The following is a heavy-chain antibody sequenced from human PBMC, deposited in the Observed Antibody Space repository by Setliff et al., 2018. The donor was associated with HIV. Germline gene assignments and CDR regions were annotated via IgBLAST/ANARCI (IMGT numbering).Heavy chain of an antibody. V-gene: IGHV1-3*01. CDR2: INAGNGNT. Sequence: RASVKVSCKASGYTFTSYAMHWVRQAPGQRLEWMGWINAGNGNTKYSQKFQGRVTITRDTSASTAYMELSSLRSEDTAVYYCARGSGYYYDSSGYYFGYWGQGTLVTVSS. J-gene: IGHJ4*02. CDR3: ARGSGYYYDSSGYYFGY. CDR1: GYTFTSYA. D-gene: IGHD3-22*01.